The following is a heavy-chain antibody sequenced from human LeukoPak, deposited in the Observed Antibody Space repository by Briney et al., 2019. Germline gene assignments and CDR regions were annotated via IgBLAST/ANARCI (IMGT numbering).Heavy chain of an antibody. D-gene: IGHD2-2*01. V-gene: IGHV3-30-3*01. CDR3: AREGAFCSSTSCYFDY. J-gene: IGHJ4*02. CDR2: ISYDGSNK. Sequence: PGGSPRLSCAASGFTFSSYAMHWVRQAPGKGLEWVAVISYDGSNKYYADSVKGRFTISRDNSKNTLYLQMNSLRAEDTAVYYCAREGAFCSSTSCYFDYWGQGTLVTVSS. CDR1: GFTFSSYA.